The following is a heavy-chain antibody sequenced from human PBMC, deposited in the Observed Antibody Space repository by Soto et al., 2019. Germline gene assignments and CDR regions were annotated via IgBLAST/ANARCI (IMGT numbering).Heavy chain of an antibody. CDR2: IYSEGTT. CDR3: ARDPLGYSYGLYYNYGMDV. V-gene: IGHV3-53*01. Sequence: GGSLRLSCAVSGITVSSICMTWVRQAPGKGLEWVSVIYSEGTTYYADSVKGRFTISRDNSKNTLYLQMNSLRAEDTAVYYCARDPLGYSYGLYYNYGMDVWGQGTTVTVSS. J-gene: IGHJ6*02. CDR1: GITVSSIC. D-gene: IGHD5-18*01.